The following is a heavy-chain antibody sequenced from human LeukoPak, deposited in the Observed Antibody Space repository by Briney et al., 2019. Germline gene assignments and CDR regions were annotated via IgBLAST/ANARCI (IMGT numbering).Heavy chain of an antibody. V-gene: IGHV4-34*01. D-gene: IGHD5-12*01. CDR3: ARGLSRLPSGGY. J-gene: IGHJ4*02. CDR2: INHSGST. CDR1: GGSISTYY. Sequence: SETLSLTCSVSGGSISTYYWNWIRQPPGKGLQWIGEINHSGSTNYNTSLKSRVTISIDTSKNQFSLKLSSVTAADTAVYYCARGLSRLPSGGYWGQGTLVTVSS.